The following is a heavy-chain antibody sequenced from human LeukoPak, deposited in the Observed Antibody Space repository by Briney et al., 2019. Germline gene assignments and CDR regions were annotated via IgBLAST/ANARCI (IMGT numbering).Heavy chain of an antibody. D-gene: IGHD4-17*01. V-gene: IGHV1-24*01. J-gene: IGHJ2*01. Sequence: ASVKVSCKVSGYTLTELSMHWVRQAPGKGLEWMGGLDPEDGETIYAQKFQGRVTMTEDASTNTAYMELSSLRSEDTAVYYCATATTVTTSYGYFDLWGRGTLVTVSS. CDR3: ATATTVTTSYGYFDL. CDR1: GYTLTELS. CDR2: LDPEDGET.